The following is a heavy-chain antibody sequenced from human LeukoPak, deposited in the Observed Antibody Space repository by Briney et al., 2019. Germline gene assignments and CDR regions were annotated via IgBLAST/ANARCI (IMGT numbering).Heavy chain of an antibody. Sequence: LPGRSLRLSCAASGFTFSSYWMHWVRQAPGKGLVWVSRISTDASSTTYADSVKGRFTISRDNAKDTLYLQMNSLRAEDTAVYYCTGHHQAYSRTYWGQGTLVTVSS. V-gene: IGHV3-74*01. D-gene: IGHD6-13*01. J-gene: IGHJ4*02. CDR3: TGHHQAYSRTY. CDR2: ISTDASST. CDR1: GFTFSSYW.